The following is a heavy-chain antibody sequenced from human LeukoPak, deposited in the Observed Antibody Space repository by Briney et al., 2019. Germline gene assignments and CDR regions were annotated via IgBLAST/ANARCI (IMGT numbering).Heavy chain of an antibody. Sequence: SETLSLTCTVSGGSISSSSYYWGWIRQPPGKGLEWIGSIYYSGSTYYNPSLKSRVTISVDTSKNQFSLKLSSVTAADTAVYYCARVVGGATVTTTSFAYFDYWGQGTLVTVSS. D-gene: IGHD4-11*01. J-gene: IGHJ4*02. V-gene: IGHV4-39*07. CDR3: ARVVGGATVTTTSFAYFDY. CDR2: IYYSGST. CDR1: GGSISSSSYY.